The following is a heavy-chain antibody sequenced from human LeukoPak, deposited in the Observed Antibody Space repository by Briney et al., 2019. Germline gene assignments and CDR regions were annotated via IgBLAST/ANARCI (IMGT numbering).Heavy chain of an antibody. V-gene: IGHV3-21*01. CDR3: ARFMTKPRAFDY. D-gene: IGHD1-14*01. Sequence: KSGGSLRLSCAASGFTFSSYSMNWVRQAPGKGLEWVSSISSSSSYIYYADLVKGRFTISRDNAKNSLYLQMNSLRAEDTAVYYCARFMTKPRAFDYWGQGTLVTVSS. CDR1: GFTFSSYS. J-gene: IGHJ4*02. CDR2: ISSSSSYI.